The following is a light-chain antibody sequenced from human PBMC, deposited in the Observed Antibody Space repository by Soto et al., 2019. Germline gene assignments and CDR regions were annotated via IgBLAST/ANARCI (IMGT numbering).Light chain of an antibody. Sequence: QSVLTQPPSASGTPGQRVTISCSGSSSNIGTNTVNWYQQLPGRAPKLLIYVDHQRPSGVPDRFSGSKSATSASLAISGLQSDDESTFYCAAWDDSLKAPVFGGGTKVTVL. J-gene: IGLJ2*01. V-gene: IGLV1-44*01. CDR1: SSNIGTNT. CDR3: AAWDDSLKAPV. CDR2: VDH.